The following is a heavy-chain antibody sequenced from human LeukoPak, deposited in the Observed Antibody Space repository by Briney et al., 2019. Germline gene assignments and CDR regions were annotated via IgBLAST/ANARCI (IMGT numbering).Heavy chain of an antibody. Sequence: GGSLRLSCAASGFTFSSYSMNWVRQAPGKGLEWVSSISSSSSYIYYADSVKGRFTISRDYSKNTLYLQMNSLRAEDTAVYYCARAPKVCSGGSCYSGWGQGTLVTVSS. D-gene: IGHD2-15*01. CDR3: ARAPKVCSGGSCYSG. CDR2: ISSSSSYI. V-gene: IGHV3-21*04. J-gene: IGHJ4*02. CDR1: GFTFSSYS.